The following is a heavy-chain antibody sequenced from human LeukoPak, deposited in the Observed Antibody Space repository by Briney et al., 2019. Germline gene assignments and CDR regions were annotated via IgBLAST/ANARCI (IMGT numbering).Heavy chain of an antibody. CDR1: GGTFSSYT. CDR2: IIPILGIA. CDR3: ARDSRLAYCGGDSSDAFDI. Sequence: SVKVSCKASGGTFSSYTISWVRQAPGQGLEWMGRIIPILGIANYAQKFQGRVTITADKSTSTAYMELSSLRSEDTAVYYCARDSRLAYCGGDSSDAFDIWGQGTMVTVSS. V-gene: IGHV1-69*04. D-gene: IGHD2-21*01. J-gene: IGHJ3*02.